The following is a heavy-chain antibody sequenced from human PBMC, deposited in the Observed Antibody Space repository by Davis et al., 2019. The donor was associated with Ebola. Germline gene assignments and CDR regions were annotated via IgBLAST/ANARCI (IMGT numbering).Heavy chain of an antibody. CDR3: AKDLGSFAYYYGMDV. J-gene: IGHJ6*04. D-gene: IGHD2/OR15-2a*01. CDR1: GFIFRNYV. V-gene: IGHV3-23*01. Sequence: GGSLRLSCAASGFIFRNYVMSWVRQAPGKGLEWVSTLGTSADTYYADSVKGRFTISRDNSRNTLYLHMSSLRAEDTAVYYCAKDLGSFAYYYGMDVWGKGTTVTVSS. CDR2: LGTSADT.